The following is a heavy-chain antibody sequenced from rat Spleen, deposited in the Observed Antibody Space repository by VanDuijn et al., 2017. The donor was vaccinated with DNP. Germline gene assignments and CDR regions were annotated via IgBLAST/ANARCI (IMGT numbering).Heavy chain of an antibody. Sequence: EVQLVEIGGGLVQPGRSLRLSCVASGFTFSSYWMYWIRQAPGKGLEWITSINTDGGRTYYLDSVKGRFTISRDNAENTVYLQMNSLRSEDTATYYGAREDYSGTFGYWGQGVMVTVSS. J-gene: IGHJ2*01. V-gene: IGHV5-58*01. D-gene: IGHD1-1*01. CDR3: AREDYSGTFGY. CDR1: GFTFSSYW. CDR2: INTDGGRT.